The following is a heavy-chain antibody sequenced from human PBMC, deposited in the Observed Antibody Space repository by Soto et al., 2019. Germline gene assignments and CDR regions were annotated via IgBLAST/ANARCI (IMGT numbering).Heavy chain of an antibody. CDR3: ARDLVEYYDFWSGYYPPSYYYYGMDV. V-gene: IGHV3-48*02. CDR2: ISSSSSTI. CDR1: GFTFISYS. J-gene: IGHJ6*02. D-gene: IGHD3-3*01. Sequence: PGGSLRLSCAASGFTFISYSMNWVRQAPGKGLEWVSYISSSSSTIYYADSVKGRFTISRDNAKNSLYLQMNSLRDEDTAVYYCARDLVEYYDFWSGYYPPSYYYYGMDVWGQGTTVTVSS.